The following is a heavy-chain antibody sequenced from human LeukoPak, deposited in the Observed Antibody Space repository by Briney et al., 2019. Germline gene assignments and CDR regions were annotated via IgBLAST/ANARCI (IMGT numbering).Heavy chain of an antibody. J-gene: IGHJ4*02. CDR1: GGTFSSYA. CDR3: ARCGELDPYSSSWYGC. D-gene: IGHD6-13*01. V-gene: IGHV1-69*04. Sequence: GASVKVSCKASGGTFSSYAISWVRQAPGQGLEWMGRIIPILGIANYAQKFQGRVTITADKSTSTAYMELSSLRSEDTAVYYCARCGELDPYSSSWYGCWGQGTLVTVSS. CDR2: IIPILGIA.